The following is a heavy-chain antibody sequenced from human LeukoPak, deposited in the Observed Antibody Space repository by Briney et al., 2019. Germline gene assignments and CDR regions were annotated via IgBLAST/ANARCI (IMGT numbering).Heavy chain of an antibody. J-gene: IGHJ4*02. Sequence: ASVKVSCKASGYTFTGYYMHWVRQAPGQGLEWMGRINPNSGGTSYAQNFQGRVTMTRDTSITTTYMELSRLTSDDTAVYYCAKGNYYFDYWGQGTLVTVSS. V-gene: IGHV1-2*06. CDR2: INPNSGGT. CDR1: GYTFTGYY. CDR3: AKGNYYFDY.